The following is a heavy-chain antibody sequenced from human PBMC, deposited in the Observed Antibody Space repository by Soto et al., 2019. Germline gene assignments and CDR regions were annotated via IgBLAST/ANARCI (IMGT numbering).Heavy chain of an antibody. V-gene: IGHV4-34*01. J-gene: IGHJ6*02. CDR3: ARDAVRYYYYYGMDV. Sequence: QVQLQQWGAGLLKPSETLSLTCAVYGGSFSGYYWSWIRQPPVKGLEWIGEINHSGSTNYNPSLKSRVTISVDTSKNQFSLKLSSVTAADTAVYYCARDAVRYYYYYGMDVWGQGTTVTVSS. CDR1: GGSFSGYY. CDR2: INHSGST.